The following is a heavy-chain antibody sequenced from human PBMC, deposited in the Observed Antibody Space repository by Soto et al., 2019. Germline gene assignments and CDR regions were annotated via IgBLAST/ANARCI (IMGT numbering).Heavy chain of an antibody. Sequence: ASVKVSCKASGYKFPDYYIHWLRQAPGQGPEWMGWINPNSGDTNYVQNFQGWVTMTSDTSISTAYMELNSLRAEDTAVYYCAREVVVPAAPTTPFDYWGQGTLVTVSS. J-gene: IGHJ4*02. D-gene: IGHD2-2*01. CDR2: INPNSGDT. CDR3: AREVVVPAAPTTPFDY. CDR1: GYKFPDYY. V-gene: IGHV1-2*04.